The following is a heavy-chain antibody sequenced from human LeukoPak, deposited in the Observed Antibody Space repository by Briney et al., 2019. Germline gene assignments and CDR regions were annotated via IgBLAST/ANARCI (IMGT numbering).Heavy chain of an antibody. Sequence: SETLSLTCTVSGGSISSYYWSWIRQPPGKGLEWIGYIYYSGSTNYNPSLKSRVTISVDTSKNQFSLKLSSVTAADTAVYYCARSYYDFWSGYYFDYWGQGTLVTASS. J-gene: IGHJ4*02. CDR1: GGSISSYY. D-gene: IGHD3-3*01. V-gene: IGHV4-59*08. CDR2: IYYSGST. CDR3: ARSYYDFWSGYYFDY.